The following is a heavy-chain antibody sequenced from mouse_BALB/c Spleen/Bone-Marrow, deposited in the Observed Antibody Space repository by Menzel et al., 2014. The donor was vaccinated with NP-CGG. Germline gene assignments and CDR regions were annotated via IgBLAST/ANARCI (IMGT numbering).Heavy chain of an antibody. CDR1: GYTFXTYT. J-gene: IGHJ4*01. D-gene: IGHD2-1*01. Sequence: QVHVKQSGAELARPGASVKMSCRASGYTFXTYTMHWVKQRPGQGLEWIGYINPSSGYTYYNQKFKDKATLTADKSSSAAYLQLSSPTSEDSAVYYCARVYGNYDAMDYWGQGTSVTVSS. CDR3: ARVYGNYDAMDY. V-gene: IGHV1-4*01. CDR2: INPSSGYT.